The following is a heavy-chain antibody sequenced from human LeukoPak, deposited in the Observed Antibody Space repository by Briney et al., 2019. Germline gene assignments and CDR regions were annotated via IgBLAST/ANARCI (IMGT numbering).Heavy chain of an antibody. CDR1: GFTVSSNY. CDR2: IFTGGST. CDR3: ASGSIYDDSGHDY. V-gene: IGHV3-53*01. J-gene: IGHJ4*02. Sequence: GGSLRLSCAASGFTVSSNYMSWVRQAPGKGLEWVSIIFTGGSTYYAGSVKGRFTISRDNSKNTLYIQMNSLRAEDTAVYYCASGSIYDDSGHDYWGQGTLVIVSS. D-gene: IGHD3-22*01.